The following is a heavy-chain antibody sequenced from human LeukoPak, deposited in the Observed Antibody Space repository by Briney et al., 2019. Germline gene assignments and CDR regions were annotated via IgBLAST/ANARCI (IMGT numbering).Heavy chain of an antibody. J-gene: IGHJ3*02. Sequence: GGSLRLSCAASGFTFSSYWMSWVRQAPGKGLEWVANIKQDGSEKYYVDSVKGRFTISRDNAKNSLYLQMNSLRVEDTAVYYCARGRVGQWLVDAFDIWGQGTMVTVSS. CDR3: ARGRVGQWLVDAFDI. CDR2: IKQDGSEK. CDR1: GFTFSSYW. D-gene: IGHD6-19*01. V-gene: IGHV3-7*01.